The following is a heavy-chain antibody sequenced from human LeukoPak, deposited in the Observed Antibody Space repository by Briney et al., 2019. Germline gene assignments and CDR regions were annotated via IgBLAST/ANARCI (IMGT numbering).Heavy chain of an antibody. CDR1: GGSISSSNYY. V-gene: IGHV4-39*01. CDR2: IYYSGST. Sequence: NPSETLSLTCTVSGGSISSSNYYWGWIRQPPGKGLEWIGSIYYSGSTYYNPSLKSRVTISVDTSKNQFSLKLSSVTAADTAVYYCASQDNAFDIWGQGTMVTVSS. J-gene: IGHJ3*02. CDR3: ASQDNAFDI.